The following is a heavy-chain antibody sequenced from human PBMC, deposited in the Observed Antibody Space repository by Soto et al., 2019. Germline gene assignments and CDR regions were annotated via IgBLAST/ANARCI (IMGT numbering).Heavy chain of an antibody. CDR2: IDPSDSYT. CDR1: GYSFTSDW. J-gene: IGHJ6*02. Sequence: RGESLKISCKRSGYSFTSDWISWVRQMPGKGLEWMGRIDPSDSYTNYSPSFQGHVTISAAKSISTAYLQWSSLKASDTAMYYCVRVMLDGMDVWGQGTTVTVSS. CDR3: VRVMLDGMDV. D-gene: IGHD3-16*01. V-gene: IGHV5-10-1*01.